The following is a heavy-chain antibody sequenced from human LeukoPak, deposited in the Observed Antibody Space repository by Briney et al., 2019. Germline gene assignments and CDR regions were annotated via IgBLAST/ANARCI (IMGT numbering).Heavy chain of an antibody. J-gene: IGHJ4*02. V-gene: IGHV3-74*01. D-gene: IGHD2-2*01. CDR3: ARDGGLVVPAAILYYFDY. CDR1: GFTFSSHW. CDR2: INSDGSSI. Sequence: GGSLRLSCAASGFTFSSHWMHWVRQAPGKGLVWVSRINSDGSSISYADSVKGRFTISRDNAKNTLYLQMNSLRAEDTAVYYCARDGGLVVPAAILYYFDYWGQGTLVTVSS.